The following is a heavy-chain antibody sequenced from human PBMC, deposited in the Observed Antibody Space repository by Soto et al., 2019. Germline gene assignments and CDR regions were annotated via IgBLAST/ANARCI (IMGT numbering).Heavy chain of an antibody. D-gene: IGHD6-19*01. CDR1: GFTLSKHN. Sequence: PGGSLRLSCAASGFTLSKHNMNWVRQAPGKGLEWVSSIGTRGTDIYYGDSVKGRFTISRDNAKDSLYLQMNSLRAEDTALYYCARDRLARGIAVAGRIDYWGQGA. J-gene: IGHJ4*02. V-gene: IGHV3-21*01. CDR2: IGTRGTDI. CDR3: ARDRLARGIAVAGRIDY.